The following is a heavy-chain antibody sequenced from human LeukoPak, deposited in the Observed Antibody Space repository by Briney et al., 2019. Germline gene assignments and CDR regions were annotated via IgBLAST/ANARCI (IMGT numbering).Heavy chain of an antibody. CDR2: IYHSGST. J-gene: IGHJ6*03. CDR1: GGSISSGGYY. CDR3: ARAYDQAVGDYYYYMDV. V-gene: IGHV4-30-2*01. D-gene: IGHD3-16*01. Sequence: PSQTLSLTCTVSGGSISSGGYYWSWIRQPPGKGLEWIGYIYHSGSTYYNPSLKSRVTISVDRSKNQFSLKLSSVTAADTAVYYCARAYDQAVGDYYYYMDVWGKGTTVTVSS.